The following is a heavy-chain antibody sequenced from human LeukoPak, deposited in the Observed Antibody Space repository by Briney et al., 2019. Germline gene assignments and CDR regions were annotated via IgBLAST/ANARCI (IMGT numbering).Heavy chain of an antibody. CDR1: GFTFSSYG. J-gene: IGHJ4*02. V-gene: IGHV3-30*02. D-gene: IGHD3-10*01. Sequence: PGGSLRLSCAASGFTFSSYGMHWVRQAPGKGLEWVTFIRSDGNNKYYADSVKGRFTISRDNSENTLYLQMNSLRPEDTAVYYCAKDTWPREGINYWGQGILVTVSS. CDR3: AKDTWPREGINY. CDR2: IRSDGNNK.